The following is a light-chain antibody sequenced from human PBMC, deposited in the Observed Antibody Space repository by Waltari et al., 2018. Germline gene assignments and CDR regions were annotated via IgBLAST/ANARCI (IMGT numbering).Light chain of an antibody. V-gene: IGKV3-15*01. CDR2: DAS. Sequence: EIVMTQSPATLSVSPGETATLPCKASQDVSINLAWYQQKPGQAPRLLIYDASTRATGVPARFSGSGSGTEFTLTISSLQSEDFAVYFCQRYNNWVTFGGGTKVQIK. CDR1: QDVSIN. J-gene: IGKJ4*01. CDR3: QRYNNWVT.